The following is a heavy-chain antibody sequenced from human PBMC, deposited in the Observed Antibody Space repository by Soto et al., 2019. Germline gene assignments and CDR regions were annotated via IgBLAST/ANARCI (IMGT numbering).Heavy chain of an antibody. J-gene: IGHJ3*02. Sequence: ASVKVSCKASGYTFTGYGISWVRQAPGQGLEWMGWISAYNGNTNYAQKLQGRVTMTTDTSTSTAYMELRSLRSDDTAVYYCARDPFYYDSSGAFDIWGQGTMVTVSS. CDR1: GYTFTGYG. D-gene: IGHD3-22*01. CDR2: ISAYNGNT. V-gene: IGHV1-18*01. CDR3: ARDPFYYDSSGAFDI.